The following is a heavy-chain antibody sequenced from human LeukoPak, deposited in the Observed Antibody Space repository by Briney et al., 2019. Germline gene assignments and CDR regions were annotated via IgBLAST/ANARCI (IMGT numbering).Heavy chain of an antibody. CDR3: AREGHDTSGYYYPNWFDP. D-gene: IGHD3-22*01. V-gene: IGHV1-18*01. CDR2: ISAYNNNT. Sequence: ASVKVSCKASGYTFTSYGISWVRQAPGQGLEWMGWISAYNNNTIYAQNLQGRLTMTTDTSTSTAYMELRSLRSDDTAMYYGAREGHDTSGYYYPNWFDPWGQGTLVAVSS. J-gene: IGHJ5*02. CDR1: GYTFTSYG.